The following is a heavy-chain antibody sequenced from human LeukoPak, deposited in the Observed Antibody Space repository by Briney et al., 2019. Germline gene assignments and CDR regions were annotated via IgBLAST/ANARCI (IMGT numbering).Heavy chain of an antibody. J-gene: IGHJ4*02. CDR2: ISADGDST. V-gene: IGHV3-23*01. CDR1: GFTFRNYA. Sequence: GGSLRLSCAASGFTFRNYAMNWVRQAPGKGLEWVSAISADGDSTYYADSVEGRFTISRDNSKNTLYLQMNSLRPGDTAVYYCAKRRYCTSTTCHDFDYWGQGTLVTVSS. CDR3: AKRRYCTSTTCHDFDY. D-gene: IGHD2-2*01.